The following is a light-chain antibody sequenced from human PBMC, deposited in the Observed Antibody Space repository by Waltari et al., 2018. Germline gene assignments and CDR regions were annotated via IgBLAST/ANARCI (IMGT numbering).Light chain of an antibody. CDR3: SSYTPTSFWV. CDR2: DVT. Sequence: QSALTQPRSVSGSSGQSVTISCSGSSSDVGVYGFISWYQHHPDKAPNLIIYDVTNSDSGVPARFSGSKSGNTASLTISGLQADDEADYYCSSYTPTSFWVFGGGTKLTVL. V-gene: IGLV2-11*01. J-gene: IGLJ3*02. CDR1: SSDVGVYGF.